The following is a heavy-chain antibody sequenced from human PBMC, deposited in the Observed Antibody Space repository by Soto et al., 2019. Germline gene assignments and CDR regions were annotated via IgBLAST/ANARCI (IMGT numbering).Heavy chain of an antibody. CDR2: MYYSGAT. Sequence: QLQLQESGPGLVKPSDTLSLACTVSGGSISSNSYYWAWIRQPPGKGLEWIESMYYSGATYHNPSLQSRFTICVSTSKNQFSRHLSSVTASDTAVYYSARHESYDSVCGKSVRRDYWRQGTLVTVSS. J-gene: IGHJ4*02. D-gene: IGHD3-16*01. CDR1: GGSISSNSYY. V-gene: IGHV4-39*01. CDR3: ARHESYDSVCGKSVRRDY.